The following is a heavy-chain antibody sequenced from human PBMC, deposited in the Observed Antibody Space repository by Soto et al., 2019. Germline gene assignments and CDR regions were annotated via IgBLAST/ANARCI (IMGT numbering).Heavy chain of an antibody. J-gene: IGHJ3*02. CDR3: ARGNDWKSSTFDI. CDR1: GGSLTDYY. Sequence: QVQLQESGPGLVKPSETLSLTCTVSGGSLTDYYWNWIRQPPGMGLEWIGYVYYSGSTTYNPSLKSRVTVSVHTSKNQFSLKLSSVTAADTAVYYCARGNDWKSSTFDIWGQGTMVSVSS. CDR2: VYYSGST. V-gene: IGHV4-59*01. D-gene: IGHD2-21*01.